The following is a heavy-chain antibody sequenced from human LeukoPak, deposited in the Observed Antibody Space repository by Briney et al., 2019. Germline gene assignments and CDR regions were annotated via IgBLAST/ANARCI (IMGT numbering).Heavy chain of an antibody. CDR1: GFIFSSYW. CDR3: ARDPHWGAGYFDF. V-gene: IGHV3-7*01. D-gene: IGHD1-26*01. J-gene: IGHJ4*02. Sequence: PGGSLRLSCAASGFIFSSYWMSWVRQAPGKGLEWVANIKQDGSEKYYVDSVKGRFTISVDNAKRSLYLKMNSLKAEDTAVYYCARDPHWGAGYFDFWGQGALVTVSS. CDR2: IKQDGSEK.